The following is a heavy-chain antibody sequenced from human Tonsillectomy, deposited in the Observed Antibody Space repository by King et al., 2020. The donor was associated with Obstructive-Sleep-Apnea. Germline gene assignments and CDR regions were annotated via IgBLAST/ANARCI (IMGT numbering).Heavy chain of an antibody. CDR2: IYPGDSDT. V-gene: IGHV5-51*01. Sequence: VQLVQSGAEVKKPGESLKISCKGSGYSFTSYWIGWVRQMPGKGLEWMGIIYPGDSDTRYSPSFQGQVTISADKSISTAYLQWSSLKASDTAMYYCARIVLVWVGEPPTGYFDFWGQGTLVTVSS. J-gene: IGHJ4*02. D-gene: IGHD3-10*01. CDR1: GYSFTSYW. CDR3: ARIVLVWVGEPPTGYFDF.